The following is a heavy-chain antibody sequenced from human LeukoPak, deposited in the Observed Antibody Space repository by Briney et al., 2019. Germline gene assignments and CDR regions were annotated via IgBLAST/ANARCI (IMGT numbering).Heavy chain of an antibody. J-gene: IGHJ3*02. Sequence: GGSLRLSCAASGFTVSRNYMSWVRQAPGKGLEWVSVIYSGGDTYYADSVKGRFTISRDNSKNTLYLQMKSLRAEDTAMYYCATASHYYDRSGAYDAFDIWGQGTMVTVSS. V-gene: IGHV3-53*01. D-gene: IGHD3-22*01. CDR2: IYSGGDT. CDR3: ATASHYYDRSGAYDAFDI. CDR1: GFTVSRNY.